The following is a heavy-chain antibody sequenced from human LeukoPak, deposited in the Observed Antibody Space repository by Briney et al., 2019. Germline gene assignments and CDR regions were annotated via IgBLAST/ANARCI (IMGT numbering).Heavy chain of an antibody. CDR3: ARGGPYFHYYGMDV. Sequence: GASVKVSCKASGGTFSSYAISWVRQAPGQGLEWMGGIIPIFGTANYAQKFQGRATITADESTSTAYMELSSLRSEDTAVYYCARGGPYFHYYGMDVWGKGTTVTVSS. CDR2: IIPIFGTA. J-gene: IGHJ6*04. D-gene: IGHD2-21*01. V-gene: IGHV1-69*13. CDR1: GGTFSSYA.